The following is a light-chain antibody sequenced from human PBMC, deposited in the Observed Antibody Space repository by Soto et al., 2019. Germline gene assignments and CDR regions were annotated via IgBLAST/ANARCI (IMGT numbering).Light chain of an antibody. CDR2: GAS. CDR3: QQYNNWPLT. Sequence: EILMTQSPATLSVSPGERSTLSCRASQSVSSNLAWYQQKPGQAPRLLIYGASSRATGIPVRFSGSGSGTEFTLTISSLQSEDFAVYYCQQYNNWPLTFGQGTLLEI. CDR1: QSVSSN. V-gene: IGKV3-15*01. J-gene: IGKJ5*01.